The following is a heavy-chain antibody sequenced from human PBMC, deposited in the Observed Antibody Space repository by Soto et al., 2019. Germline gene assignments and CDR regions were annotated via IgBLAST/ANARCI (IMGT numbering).Heavy chain of an antibody. CDR1: GASVSSHH. Sequence: QVQLQESGPGVVKPSESLSLTGTVCGASVSSHHWTWIRQPPGKGLEWIGDYSDSASYSPSLKSRVTISADTSKNQFSLNLSSVTAADTAVYYCAAYRRGEGGRGYWGQGTLVTVSS. J-gene: IGHJ4*02. CDR2: DYSDSA. CDR3: AAYRRGEGGRGY. D-gene: IGHD3-16*01. V-gene: IGHV4-59*08.